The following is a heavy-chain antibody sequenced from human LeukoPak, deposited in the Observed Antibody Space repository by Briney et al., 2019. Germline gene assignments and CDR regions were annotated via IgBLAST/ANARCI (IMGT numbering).Heavy chain of an antibody. CDR2: INHSGST. CDR1: GGSISSGDYY. D-gene: IGHD5-18*01. Sequence: PSETLSLTCTVSGGSISSGDYYWSWIRQPPGKGLEWIGEINHSGSTNYNPSLKSRVTISVDTSKNQFSLKLSSVTAADTAVYYCARLAPAMGRLPFDYWGQGTLVTVSS. J-gene: IGHJ4*02. V-gene: IGHV4-39*07. CDR3: ARLAPAMGRLPFDY.